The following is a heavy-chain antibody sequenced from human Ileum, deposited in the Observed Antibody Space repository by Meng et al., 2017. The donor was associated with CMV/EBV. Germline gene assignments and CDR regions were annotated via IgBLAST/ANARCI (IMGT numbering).Heavy chain of an antibody. CDR3: ANDPRGTEIV. J-gene: IGHJ4*02. Sequence: QVQLVESGGVVVQSGTSLRLSCAASGFTFRIYGMHWVRQAPGKGLEWVTVISSDGNNKYYADSVKGRFTISRDNSKNTLYLQMNSLRPEDTAIYYCANDPRGTEIVWGQGTLVTVSS. CDR2: ISSDGNNK. V-gene: IGHV3-30*18. CDR1: GFTFRIYG. D-gene: IGHD2-21*01.